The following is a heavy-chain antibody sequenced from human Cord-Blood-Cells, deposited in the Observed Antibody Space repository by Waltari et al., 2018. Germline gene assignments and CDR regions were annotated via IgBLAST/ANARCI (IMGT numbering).Heavy chain of an antibody. V-gene: IGHV4-39*01. Sequence: QLQLQESGPGLVKPSETLSLTCTVSGGSISSSSYYWGWIRQPPGKGLELIGSIYYSGSTYYNPSLKSRVTISVDTSKNQFSLKLSSVTAADTAVYYCARHSVAGFYAYYFDYWGQGTLVTVSS. D-gene: IGHD6-19*01. J-gene: IGHJ4*02. CDR2: IYYSGST. CDR1: GGSISSSSYY. CDR3: ARHSVAGFYAYYFDY.